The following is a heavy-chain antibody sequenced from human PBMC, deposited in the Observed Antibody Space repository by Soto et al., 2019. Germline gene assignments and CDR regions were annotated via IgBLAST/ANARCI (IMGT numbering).Heavy chain of an antibody. CDR2: IYPGDSDT. CDR1: GYSFTSYW. V-gene: IGHV5-51*01. CDR3: ATQQQLVSLDYYYYYMDV. Sequence: GESLKISFKGSGYSFTSYWIGWVRQMPGKGLEWMGIIYPGDSDTRYSPSFQGQVTISADKSVSTAYLQWSSLKASDTAMYYCATQQQLVSLDYYYYYMDVWGKGTTVTVSS. J-gene: IGHJ6*03. D-gene: IGHD6-13*01.